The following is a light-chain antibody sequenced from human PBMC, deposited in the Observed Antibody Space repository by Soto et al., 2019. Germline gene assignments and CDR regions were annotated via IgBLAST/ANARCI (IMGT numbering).Light chain of an antibody. CDR3: CSYVGATTDV. J-gene: IGLJ1*01. CDR2: EGI. Sequence: QSVLTQPASVSGSPGQSITISCTGTSSTVGGFNVVSWYQQHPGKAPKVIIYEGIKRPSGVSNRFSGSNSGSTASLTISGLQAEDEADYECCSYVGATTDVFGTGTKVTVL. V-gene: IGLV2-23*01. CDR1: SSTVGGFNV.